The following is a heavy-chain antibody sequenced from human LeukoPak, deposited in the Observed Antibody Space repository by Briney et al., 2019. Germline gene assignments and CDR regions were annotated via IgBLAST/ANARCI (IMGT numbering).Heavy chain of an antibody. CDR1: GCTFSSYA. D-gene: IGHD6-6*01. CDR2: IIPIFGTE. Sequence: ASVKVSCKASGCTFSSYAISWVRQAPGQGLEWMGGIIPIFGTENYAQKFQGGVTITTDESTSTAYMELSSLRSEDTAVYYCARGASSSAFYYYYYMDGWGKGTTVTVSS. V-gene: IGHV1-69*05. J-gene: IGHJ6*03. CDR3: ARGASSSAFYYYYYMDG.